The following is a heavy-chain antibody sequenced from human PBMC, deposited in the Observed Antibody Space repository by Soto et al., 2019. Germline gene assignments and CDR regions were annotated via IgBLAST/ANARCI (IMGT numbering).Heavy chain of an antibody. V-gene: IGHV1-69*13. CDR3: ARSQNFWSGYYV. CDR1: GGTFSSYA. D-gene: IGHD3-3*01. CDR2: IIPIFGTA. J-gene: IGHJ4*02. Sequence: GASVKVSCKASGGTFSSYAISWVRQAPGQGLEWMGGIIPIFGTANYAQKFQGRVTITADESTSTAYVELSSLRSEDTAVYYCARSQNFWSGYYVWGQGTLVTVSS.